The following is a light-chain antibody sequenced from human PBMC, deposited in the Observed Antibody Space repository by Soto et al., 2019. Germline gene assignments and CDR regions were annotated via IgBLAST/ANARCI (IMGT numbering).Light chain of an antibody. CDR2: AAS. J-gene: IGKJ5*01. Sequence: DIQMTQSPSSLSASXXDRVTITCRASQSISRHLNWYQQKSGKAPNXXIYAASSLQSGVPSRFSGSGSGTDFTLTISSLQPEDFATCYCQQSYNTPITFGQGTRLEIK. CDR3: QQSYNTPIT. V-gene: IGKV1-39*01. CDR1: QSISRH.